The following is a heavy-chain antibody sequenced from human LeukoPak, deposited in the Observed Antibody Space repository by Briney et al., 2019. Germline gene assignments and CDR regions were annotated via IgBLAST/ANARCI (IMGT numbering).Heavy chain of an antibody. CDR1: GFTFSSYS. CDR2: ISSSSSYI. CDR3: ARDGGGDFWSGFYYYYGMDV. D-gene: IGHD3-3*01. Sequence: GGSLRLSCAASGFTFSSYSMNWVRQAPGNGLEWVSSISSSSSYIYYADSEKGRFTISRDNAKNSLYLQMNSLRAEDTAVYYCARDGGGDFWSGFYYYYGMDVWGQGTTVTVSS. J-gene: IGHJ6*02. V-gene: IGHV3-21*01.